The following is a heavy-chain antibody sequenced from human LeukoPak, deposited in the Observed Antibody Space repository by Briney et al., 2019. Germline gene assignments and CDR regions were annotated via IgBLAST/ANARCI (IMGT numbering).Heavy chain of an antibody. Sequence: PGGSLTLSCAASGFTFSSYWMSWVRQAPGKGLEWVANIKQDGSEENFVDSVKGRFTISRDNAKKSLYLQMNSLRAEDTAVYYCARGSSAGASLRHDYWGQGTLVTVSS. J-gene: IGHJ4*02. CDR1: GFTFSSYW. CDR2: IKQDGSEE. D-gene: IGHD1-26*01. CDR3: ARGSSAGASLRHDY. V-gene: IGHV3-7*01.